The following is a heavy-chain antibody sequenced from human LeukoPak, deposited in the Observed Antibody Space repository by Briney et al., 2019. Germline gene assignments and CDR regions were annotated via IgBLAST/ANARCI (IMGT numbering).Heavy chain of an antibody. Sequence: PGGSLRLSCAASGFTFSSYWMSWVRQAPGTGLEWVANIKQDGSERYYVDSVKGRFTIYRDNAKNSLYLQMNSLRAEDTAVYYCASAHDGDDEGFANLNFWGQGTLVTVSS. V-gene: IGHV3-7*01. D-gene: IGHD4-17*01. CDR2: IKQDGSER. CDR3: ASAHDGDDEGFANLNF. J-gene: IGHJ4*02. CDR1: GFTFSSYW.